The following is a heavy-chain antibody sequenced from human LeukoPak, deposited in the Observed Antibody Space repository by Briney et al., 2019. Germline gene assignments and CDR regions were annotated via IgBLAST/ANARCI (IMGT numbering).Heavy chain of an antibody. J-gene: IGHJ4*02. V-gene: IGHV3-30*18. CDR1: GFTFSSYG. D-gene: IGHD5-24*01. Sequence: PGRSLRLSCAASGFTFSSYGMHWVRQAPGKGLEWVAVISYDGSNKYYADSVKGRFTISRDNSMNTLYLQMNGLRDEDTAVYYCAQAWRWLQLNYWGQGTLVTVSS. CDR3: AQAWRWLQLNY. CDR2: ISYDGSNK.